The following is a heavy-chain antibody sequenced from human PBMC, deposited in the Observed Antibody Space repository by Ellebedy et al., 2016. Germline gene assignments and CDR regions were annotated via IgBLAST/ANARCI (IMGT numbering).Heavy chain of an antibody. CDR1: GGSISSSSYY. Sequence: SETLSLXXTVSGGSISSSSYYWGWIRQPPGKGLEWIGSIYYSGSTYYNPSLKSRVTISVDTSKNQFSLKLSSVTAADTAVYYCARAIAAAGDYYFDYWGQGTLVTVSS. CDR3: ARAIAAAGDYYFDY. D-gene: IGHD6-13*01. V-gene: IGHV4-39*07. J-gene: IGHJ4*02. CDR2: IYYSGST.